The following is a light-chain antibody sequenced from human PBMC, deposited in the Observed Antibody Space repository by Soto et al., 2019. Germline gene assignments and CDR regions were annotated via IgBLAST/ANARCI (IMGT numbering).Light chain of an antibody. CDR1: GNDVGAYNY. CDR2: DVS. Sequence: QSVLTQPASVSGSPGQSITISCTGTGNDVGAYNYVSWYQQHPGKAPKLMIYDVSNRPSGVSNRFSGSKSGNTASLTISGLQVEDEADYYCNSYASGPTYVFGSGTKLTVL. J-gene: IGLJ1*01. V-gene: IGLV2-14*01. CDR3: NSYASGPTYV.